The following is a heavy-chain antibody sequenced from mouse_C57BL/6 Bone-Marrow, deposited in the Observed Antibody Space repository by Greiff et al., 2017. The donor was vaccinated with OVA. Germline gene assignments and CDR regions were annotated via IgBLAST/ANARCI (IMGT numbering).Heavy chain of an antibody. Sequence: QVQLQQPGAELVKPGASVKLSCKASGYTFTSYWMHWVKQRPGQGLEWIGMIHPNSGSTNYNEKFKSKATLTVDKSSSTAYMQLSSLTSEDSAVYYCERSSLYYYGSSPHFDYWGQGTTLTVSS. D-gene: IGHD1-1*01. CDR2: IHPNSGST. CDR3: ERSSLYYYGSSPHFDY. CDR1: GYTFTSYW. J-gene: IGHJ2*01. V-gene: IGHV1-64*01.